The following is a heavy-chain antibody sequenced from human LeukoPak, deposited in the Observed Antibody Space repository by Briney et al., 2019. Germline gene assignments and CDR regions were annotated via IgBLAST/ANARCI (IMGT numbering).Heavy chain of an antibody. CDR2: ISYDGSNK. D-gene: IGHD3-16*02. CDR1: GFTFSSYA. Sequence: GGSLRLSGAASGFTFSSYAMHWVRQAPGKGLEWVAVISYDGSNKYYADSVKGRFTISRDNSKNTLYLQMNSLRVEDTAVYYCARERIMRLRLGELSRLFDYWGQGTLVTVSS. J-gene: IGHJ4*02. V-gene: IGHV3-30*04. CDR3: ARERIMRLRLGELSRLFDY.